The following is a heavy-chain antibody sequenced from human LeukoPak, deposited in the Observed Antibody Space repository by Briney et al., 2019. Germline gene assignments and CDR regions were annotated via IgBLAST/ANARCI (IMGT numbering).Heavy chain of an antibody. CDR3: AKDESTGGFAPGYFYGMGV. D-gene: IGHD3-16*01. Sequence: GRSLRLSCVVWGFRFDDYGMLWVGQAPGKGLEWVSGISWCGPTTGYADSVKVRFTISRDSAKNSLYLQVDSLRVEDTALYYYAKDESTGGFAPGYFYGMGVWGQGTTVTVSS. CDR1: GFRFDDYG. J-gene: IGHJ6*02. V-gene: IGHV3-9*01. CDR2: ISWCGPTT.